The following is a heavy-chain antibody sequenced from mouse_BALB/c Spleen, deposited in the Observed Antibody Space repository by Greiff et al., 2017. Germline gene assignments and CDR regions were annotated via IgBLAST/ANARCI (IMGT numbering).Heavy chain of an antibody. J-gene: IGHJ4*01. Sequence: QVQLQQSGAELMKPGASVKISCKATGYTFSSYWIEWVKQRPGHGLEWIGEILPGSGSTNYNEKFKGKATFTADTSSNTAYMQLSSLTSEDSAVYYCATQGVYYGYYAMDYWGQGTSVTVSS. D-gene: IGHD1-1*01. CDR3: ATQGVYYGYYAMDY. CDR1: GYTFSSYW. V-gene: IGHV1-9*01. CDR2: ILPGSGST.